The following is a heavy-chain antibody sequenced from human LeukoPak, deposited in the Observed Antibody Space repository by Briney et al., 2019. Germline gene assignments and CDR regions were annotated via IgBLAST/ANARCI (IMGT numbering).Heavy chain of an antibody. CDR3: ARITYSRFDY. Sequence: SETLSLTCTVSGGSISSSSYYWGWIRQPPGKGLEWIGSVYYSGSTYYNPSLKSRVTISVDTSKNQFSLKLSSVTAADTAVYYCARITYSRFDYWGQGTLVTVSS. CDR1: GGSISSSSYY. J-gene: IGHJ4*02. CDR2: VYYSGST. D-gene: IGHD2-15*01. V-gene: IGHV4-39*01.